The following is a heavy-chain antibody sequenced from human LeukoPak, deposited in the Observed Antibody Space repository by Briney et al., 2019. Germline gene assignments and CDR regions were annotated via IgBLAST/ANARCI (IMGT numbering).Heavy chain of an antibody. D-gene: IGHD2-2*01. V-gene: IGHV1-18*01. J-gene: IGHJ5*02. CDR3: ARDGVGYCSSTSCFNWFDP. Sequence: ASVKVSCKASGYTFTSYGISWVRQAPGQRLGWMGWISAYNGNTNYAQKLQGRVTMTTDTSTSTAYMELRSLRSDDTAVYYCARDGVGYCSSTSCFNWFDPWGQGTLVTVSS. CDR2: ISAYNGNT. CDR1: GYTFTSYG.